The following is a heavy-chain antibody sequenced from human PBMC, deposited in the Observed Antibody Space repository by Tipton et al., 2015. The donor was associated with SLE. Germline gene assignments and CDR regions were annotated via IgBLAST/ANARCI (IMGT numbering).Heavy chain of an antibody. CDR3: ARGDLYGYLYMDV. D-gene: IGHD5-18*01. CDR2: ISFDGSNK. V-gene: IGHV3-30*04. J-gene: IGHJ6*03. CDR1: GFTFSHYV. Sequence: SLRLSCAASGFTFSHYVMHWVRQAPGKGLEWVALISFDGSNKYYADSVKGRFTISRDNSKNTLYLQMNSLRAEDTAVYYCARGDLYGYLYMDVWGKGTTVTVSS.